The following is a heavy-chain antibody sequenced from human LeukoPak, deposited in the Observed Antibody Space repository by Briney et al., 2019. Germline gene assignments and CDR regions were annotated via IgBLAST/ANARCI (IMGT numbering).Heavy chain of an antibody. Sequence: GGSLRLSCVASGFKFNDYAMHWVRQAPGKGLEWFSGLSWHSGSIGYADSVKGRFIISKDNAKNSLYLEMNSLRPEDSALYYCAKETKVGENLYYFDYWGRGTLVTVSS. J-gene: IGHJ4*02. CDR1: GFKFNDYA. V-gene: IGHV3-9*01. D-gene: IGHD1-26*01. CDR2: LSWHSGSI. CDR3: AKETKVGENLYYFDY.